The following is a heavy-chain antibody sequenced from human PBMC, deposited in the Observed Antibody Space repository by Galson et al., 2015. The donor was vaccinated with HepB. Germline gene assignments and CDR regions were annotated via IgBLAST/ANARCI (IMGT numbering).Heavy chain of an antibody. CDR2: FYTSGSP. J-gene: IGHJ4*02. V-gene: IGHV4-4*07. Sequence: SETLSLTCTVSGVSISSHYWSWIRQPAGKGLEWIGRFYTSGSPYYNPSLRSRITMSVDTSKNQFSLKLTSVTAADTAVYYCARDRYDYFFDYWGLGTLVTVSS. CDR1: GVSISSHY. CDR3: ARDRYDYFFDY. D-gene: IGHD1-1*01.